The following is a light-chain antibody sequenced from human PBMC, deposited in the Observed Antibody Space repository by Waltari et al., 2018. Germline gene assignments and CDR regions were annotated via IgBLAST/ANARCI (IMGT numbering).Light chain of an antibody. J-gene: IGKJ1*01. Sequence: DIQMTKSPSTLSASVVDRVTITCRASQSISSWLAWYQQKPGKAPKLLIYKASSLESGVPARFSGSGSGTEFTLTSSSLQPDDFATYYCQQYNSYSPTFGQGTKVEIK. V-gene: IGKV1-5*03. CDR2: KAS. CDR3: QQYNSYSPT. CDR1: QSISSW.